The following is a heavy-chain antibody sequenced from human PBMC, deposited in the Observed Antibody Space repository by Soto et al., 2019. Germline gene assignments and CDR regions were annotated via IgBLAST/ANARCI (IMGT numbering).Heavy chain of an antibody. CDR2: IYHSGST. D-gene: IGHD2-2*01. CDR1: GGSISSGGYS. Sequence: SETLSLTCAVSGGSISSGGYSWSWIRQPPGKGLEWIGYIYHSGSTYYNPSLKSRVTISVDRSKNQFSLKLSSVTAADTAVYYCATLVVKDAARPQNWFDPWGQGTLVTVSS. J-gene: IGHJ5*02. V-gene: IGHV4-30-2*01. CDR3: ATLVVKDAARPQNWFDP.